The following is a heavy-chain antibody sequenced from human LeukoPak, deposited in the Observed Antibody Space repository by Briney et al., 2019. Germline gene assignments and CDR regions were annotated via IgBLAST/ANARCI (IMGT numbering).Heavy chain of an antibody. Sequence: PGGSLRLSCAASGFTFSDYYMSWIRQAPGKGLEWVSYISSSGSTIYYADSVKGRFTISRDNAKNSLYLQMNSLRAEDTAVYYCAREEDGYNSDDAFDIWGQGTMVTVSS. CDR1: GFTFSDYY. J-gene: IGHJ3*02. V-gene: IGHV3-11*04. D-gene: IGHD5-24*01. CDR3: AREEDGYNSDDAFDI. CDR2: ISSSGSTI.